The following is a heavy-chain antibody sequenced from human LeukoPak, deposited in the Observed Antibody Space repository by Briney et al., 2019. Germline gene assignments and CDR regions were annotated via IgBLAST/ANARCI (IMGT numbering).Heavy chain of an antibody. V-gene: IGHV4-38-2*02. J-gene: IGHJ6*03. D-gene: IGHD3-10*01. CDR2: MSHSGST. CDR3: ARDFYGSGSTFYYYYYMDV. CDR1: DYSISSGYH. Sequence: PSETLSLTCAVSDYSISSGYHWAWIRQSPGKGLEWIGSMSHSGSTYYNPSLKSRVTISVDTSKNQFSVKLSSVSAADTAVYYCARDFYGSGSTFYYYYYMDVWGKGTTVTVSS.